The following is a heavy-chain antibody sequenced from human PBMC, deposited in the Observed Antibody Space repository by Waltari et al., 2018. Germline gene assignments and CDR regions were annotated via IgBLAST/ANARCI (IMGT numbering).Heavy chain of an antibody. CDR3: ARGAHYYDSSAYRDY. CDR1: GGTFSSYA. D-gene: IGHD3-22*01. Sequence: QVQLVQSGAEVKKPGSSVKVSCKASGGTFSSYAISWVRQAPGQGLEWMGRIIPIFGPTNSAQKFQGRVTITADKSTSTAYMELSSLRSEDTAVYYCARGAHYYDSSAYRDYWGQGTLVTVSS. V-gene: IGHV1-69*13. CDR2: IIPIFGPT. J-gene: IGHJ4*02.